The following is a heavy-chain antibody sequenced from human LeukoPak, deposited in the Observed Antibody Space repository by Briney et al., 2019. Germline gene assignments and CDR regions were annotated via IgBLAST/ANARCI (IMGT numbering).Heavy chain of an antibody. D-gene: IGHD3-9*01. CDR3: ARETYSNILTGTDY. CDR1: GYTFTTYG. CDR2: ISTYDDNI. J-gene: IGHJ4*02. V-gene: IGHV1-18*01. Sequence: WASVKVSCKASGYTFTTYGLSWVRQAPGQGLEWLGWISTYDDNIKYAQSLQGRLTLTIDTSTSTAYMELRSLTSDDTAVYYCARETYSNILTGTDYWGPGTLVTVSS.